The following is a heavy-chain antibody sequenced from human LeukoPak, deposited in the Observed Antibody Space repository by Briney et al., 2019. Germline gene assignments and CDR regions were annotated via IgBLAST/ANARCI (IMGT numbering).Heavy chain of an antibody. V-gene: IGHV4-39*01. CDR1: GGSISSSSYY. CDR3: ARRTLGPYYYGSGSYFDY. CDR2: IYYSGST. D-gene: IGHD3-10*01. J-gene: IGHJ4*02. Sequence: PSETLSLTCTVSGGSISSSSYYWGWIRQPPGKGLEWIGSIYYSGSTYYNPSLKSRVTISVDTSKNQFSLKLSSVTAADTAVYYCARRTLGPYYYGSGSYFDYWGQGTLVTVSS.